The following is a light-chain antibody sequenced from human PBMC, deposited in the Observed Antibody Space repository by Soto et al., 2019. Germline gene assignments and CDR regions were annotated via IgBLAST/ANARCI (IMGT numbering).Light chain of an antibody. CDR1: QRISSW. CDR3: QQYEAYPLT. Sequence: DIQLTQSPSTLSASVGDRVTITCRASQRISSWLAWYQQKPGKAPKLLVYKASSLESGVPSRFSGSGSATELTLSITTLQPDDFAAYYCQQYEAYPLTVGGGTKVEI. V-gene: IGKV1-5*03. CDR2: KAS. J-gene: IGKJ4*01.